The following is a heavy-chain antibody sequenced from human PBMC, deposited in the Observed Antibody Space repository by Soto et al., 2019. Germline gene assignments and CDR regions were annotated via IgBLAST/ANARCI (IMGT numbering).Heavy chain of an antibody. CDR2: ISGSGGST. V-gene: IGHV3-23*01. J-gene: IGHJ4*02. CDR1: GFTFSSYA. D-gene: IGHD6-19*01. CDR3: AKHGPISSGSIDY. Sequence: PLGGSLRLSCAASGFTFSSYAMSWVRQAPGKGLEWVSAISGSGGSTYYADSVKGRFTISRDNSKNTLYLQMNSLRAEDTAVYYCAKHGPISSGSIDYWGQGTLVTVSS.